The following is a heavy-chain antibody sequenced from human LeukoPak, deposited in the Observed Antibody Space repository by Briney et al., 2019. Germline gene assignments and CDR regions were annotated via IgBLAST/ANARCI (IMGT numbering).Heavy chain of an antibody. D-gene: IGHD6-19*01. Sequence: GGSLRLSCVASGFTFRDYYMSWIRRAPGKGLEWVSRIYSDGSSTSYADSVKGRFTISRDNTKNTLYLQMNSLRADDTAVYYCARESVAVDSWGQGTLVTVSS. V-gene: IGHV3-74*01. J-gene: IGHJ4*02. CDR2: IYSDGSST. CDR3: ARESVAVDS. CDR1: GFTFRDYY.